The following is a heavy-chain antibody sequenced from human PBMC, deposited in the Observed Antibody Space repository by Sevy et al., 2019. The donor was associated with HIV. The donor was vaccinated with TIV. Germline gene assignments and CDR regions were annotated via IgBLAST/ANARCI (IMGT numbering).Heavy chain of an antibody. Sequence: ASVMVSCKVSGYTLTELSMHWVRQAPGKGLEWMGTFDPEDDETIYAQKFQGRVTMTEDTSTDTAYMELSSLRSEDTAVYYCATTKDYYDSSGYPFDYWGQGTLVTVSS. V-gene: IGHV1-24*01. CDR3: ATTKDYYDSSGYPFDY. CDR1: GYTLTELS. CDR2: FDPEDDET. D-gene: IGHD3-22*01. J-gene: IGHJ4*02.